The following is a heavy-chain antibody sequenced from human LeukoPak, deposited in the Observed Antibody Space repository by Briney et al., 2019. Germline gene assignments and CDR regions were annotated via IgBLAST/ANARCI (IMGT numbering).Heavy chain of an antibody. CDR3: ARDNYGDYGRYYGMDV. CDR2: ISSSGSTI. V-gene: IGHV3-11*01. Sequence: GGSLRLSCAASGFTFSDYYMSWIRQAPGKGLEWVSYISSSGSTIYYADSVKGRFTIYRDNAKNSLYLQMNSLRAEDTAVYYCARDNYGDYGRYYGMDVWGQGTTVTVSS. D-gene: IGHD4-17*01. CDR1: GFTFSDYY. J-gene: IGHJ6*02.